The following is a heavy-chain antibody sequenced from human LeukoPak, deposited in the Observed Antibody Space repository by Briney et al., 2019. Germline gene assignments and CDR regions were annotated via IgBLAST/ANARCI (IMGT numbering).Heavy chain of an antibody. CDR1: GFTVSSNY. J-gene: IGHJ4*02. D-gene: IGHD5-12*01. CDR3: ARDSGYSSDDAY. Sequence: GSLSLSCAASGFTVSSNYMSWVRPAPGKGLEWVSVIYSGGFTHYADSVKDRFTISRDNSKNTLYLQMNSLRVEDTAVYYCARDSGYSSDDAYWGQGTLVTVSS. CDR2: IYSGGFT. V-gene: IGHV3-66*01.